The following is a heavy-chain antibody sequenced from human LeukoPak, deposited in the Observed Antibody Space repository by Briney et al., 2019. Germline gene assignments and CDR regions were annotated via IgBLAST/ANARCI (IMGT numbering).Heavy chain of an antibody. CDR2: IYTSGST. D-gene: IGHD2-2*01. J-gene: IGHJ6*03. V-gene: IGHV4-61*02. CDR1: GGSISSGSYY. CDR3: ARDPNYCSSTSCYEWDYYMDV. Sequence: SETLSLTCTVSGGSISSGSYYWSWIRQPAGKGLEWIGRIYTSGSTNYNPSLKSRVTISVDTSKNQFSLELSSVTAADTAVYYCARDPNYCSSTSCYEWDYYMDVWGKGTTVTVSS.